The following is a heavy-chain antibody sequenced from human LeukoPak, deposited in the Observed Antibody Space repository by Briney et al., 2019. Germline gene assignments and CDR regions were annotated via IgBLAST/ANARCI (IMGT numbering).Heavy chain of an antibody. CDR3: AREQEAAGNWFFDR. CDR1: GFTFSTYW. V-gene: IGHV3-74*01. J-gene: IGHJ2*01. Sequence: PGGSLRLSCAASGFTFSTYWMHWVRQIPGKGLVWVSRILRDGTSTHYADSVRGRFSISRDNAEDTLYLQMNSLRAEDTAVYYCAREQEAAGNWFFDRWGRGTLVTVSS. D-gene: IGHD6-13*01. CDR2: ILRDGTST.